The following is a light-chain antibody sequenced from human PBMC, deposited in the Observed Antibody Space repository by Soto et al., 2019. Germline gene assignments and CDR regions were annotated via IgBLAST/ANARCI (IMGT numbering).Light chain of an antibody. CDR2: GAS. V-gene: IGKV3-15*01. CDR1: QSASSN. Sequence: EIVMTQSPATLSVSPGERANISCRASQSASSNFAWYQQKPGQAPRLLIYGASTRASGLPARSSGSGSGTEFTLTITRLQSEAFAVYYCQQYYNWPPRVTVGQGTRLEI. J-gene: IGKJ5*01. CDR3: QQYYNWPPRVT.